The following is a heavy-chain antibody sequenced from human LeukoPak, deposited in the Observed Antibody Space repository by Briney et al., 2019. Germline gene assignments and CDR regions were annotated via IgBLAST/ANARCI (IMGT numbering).Heavy chain of an antibody. Sequence: SETLSLTCTVSGASISSGNYYWSWIRQPAGKGLEWIGRIYTSGSTNYNPSLKGRVTISVDRFKNQFSLRLSSVTAADTAVYYCARESPIAETAWGQGTLVTVSS. CDR2: IYTSGST. CDR1: GASISSGNYY. D-gene: IGHD6-13*01. J-gene: IGHJ5*02. V-gene: IGHV4-61*02. CDR3: ARESPIAETA.